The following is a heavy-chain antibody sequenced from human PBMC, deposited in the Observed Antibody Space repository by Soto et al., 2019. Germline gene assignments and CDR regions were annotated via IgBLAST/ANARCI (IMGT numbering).Heavy chain of an antibody. J-gene: IGHJ3*02. Sequence: ASVKVSCKASGYTFTGYYMHWVRHAPGQGLEWMGWINPNSGGTNYAQKFQGRVTMTRDTSISTAYMELSRLRSDDTDVYYCARDLEAYCGGDCYAFDIWGQGTMVTVSS. CDR3: ARDLEAYCGGDCYAFDI. CDR1: GYTFTGYY. CDR2: INPNSGGT. D-gene: IGHD2-21*02. V-gene: IGHV1-2*02.